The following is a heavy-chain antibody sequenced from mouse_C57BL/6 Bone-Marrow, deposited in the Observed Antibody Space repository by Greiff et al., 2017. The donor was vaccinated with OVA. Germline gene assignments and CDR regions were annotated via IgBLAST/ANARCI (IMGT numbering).Heavy chain of an antibody. CDR1: GFTFTDYY. Sequence: EVQRVESGGGLVQPGGSLSLSCAASGFTFTDYYMSWVRQPPGKALEWLGFIRNTANGNTTEYSASVKGRFTISRDNSQSILYLQMNALRAEDSATYYCAGGYYYYFDYWGQGTTLTVSS. V-gene: IGHV7-3*01. CDR2: IRNTANGNTT. D-gene: IGHD2-3*01. CDR3: AGGYYYYFDY. J-gene: IGHJ2*01.